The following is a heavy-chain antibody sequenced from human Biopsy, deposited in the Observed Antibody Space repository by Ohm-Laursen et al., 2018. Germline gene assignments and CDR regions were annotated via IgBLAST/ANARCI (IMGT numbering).Heavy chain of an antibody. V-gene: IGHV3-21*04. D-gene: IGHD4-17*01. Sequence: SLRLSCTASGFSVSSYDMNWVRQAPGKGLEWISYISETSSHIYDADSVRGRFTVSRDNAKNTLYLQMNSLRSEDTAVYYCARDSEYGDYRNYYYGMDVWGQGTTVTVSS. CDR3: ARDSEYGDYRNYYYGMDV. CDR2: ISETSSHI. J-gene: IGHJ6*02. CDR1: GFSVSSYD.